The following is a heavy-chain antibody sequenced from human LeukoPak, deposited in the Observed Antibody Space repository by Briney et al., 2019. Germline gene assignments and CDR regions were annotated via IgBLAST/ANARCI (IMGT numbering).Heavy chain of an antibody. V-gene: IGHV4-61*01. CDR1: GGSVSSGSYY. Sequence: PSETLSLTCTVSGGSVSSGSYYWSWIRQPPGKGLEWIGYIYYSGNTNYNPSLKSRVTISVDTSNNQFSLKLSSVTAADTAVYFCARESVRGVDTTMVHYFDYWGQGILVTVSS. D-gene: IGHD5-18*01. J-gene: IGHJ4*02. CDR2: IYYSGNT. CDR3: ARESVRGVDTTMVHYFDY.